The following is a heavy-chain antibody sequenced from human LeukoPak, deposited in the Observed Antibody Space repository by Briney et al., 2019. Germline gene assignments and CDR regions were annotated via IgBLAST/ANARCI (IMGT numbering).Heavy chain of an antibody. Sequence: ASVKVSCKAFGYTFTGYYMHWVRQAPGQGLEWMGWINPNSGGTNYAQKFQGRVTMTRDTSISTAYMELSRLRSDDTAVYYCARRAYYYDSSGYYYYYYMDVWGKGTTVTVSS. CDR3: ARRAYYYDSSGYYYYYYMDV. CDR2: INPNSGGT. D-gene: IGHD3-22*01. J-gene: IGHJ6*03. CDR1: GYTFTGYY. V-gene: IGHV1-2*02.